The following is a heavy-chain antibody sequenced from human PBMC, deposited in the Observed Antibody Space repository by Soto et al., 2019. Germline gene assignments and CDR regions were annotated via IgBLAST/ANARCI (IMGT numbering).Heavy chain of an antibody. D-gene: IGHD3-3*01. Sequence: GGSLRLSCAASGFTVSSNYMNWVRQAPGKGLEWVSVIYTGGSTFYTDSVKGRFTISRDNSKNTVYLQMNSLRAEDTAVYYCAKVGDFWSGYVDYWGQGTLVTVSP. CDR1: GFTVSSNY. CDR3: AKVGDFWSGYVDY. CDR2: IYTGGST. J-gene: IGHJ4*02. V-gene: IGHV3-53*01.